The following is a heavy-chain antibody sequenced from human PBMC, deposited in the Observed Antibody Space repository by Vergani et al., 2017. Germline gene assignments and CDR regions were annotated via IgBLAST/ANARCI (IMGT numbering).Heavy chain of an antibody. V-gene: IGHV3-21*01. CDR2: ISSSSSYI. CDR3: ARDRCSNGVCYEFDP. CDR1: GFTFSSYG. D-gene: IGHD2-8*01. J-gene: IGHJ5*02. Sequence: VQLVESGGGVVQPGGSLRLSCAASGFTFSSYGMHWVRQAPGKGLEWVSSISSSSSYIYYADSVKGRFTISRDNAKNSLYLQMNSLRAEDTAVYYCARDRCSNGVCYEFDPWGQGTLVTVSS.